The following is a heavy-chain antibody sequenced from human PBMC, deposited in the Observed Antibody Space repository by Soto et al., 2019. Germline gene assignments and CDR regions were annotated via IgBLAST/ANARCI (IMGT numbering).Heavy chain of an antibody. CDR3: ARVGAQGHAFDI. CDR1: GLTFSRYW. J-gene: IGHJ3*02. D-gene: IGHD3-16*01. CDR2: INPDGSER. V-gene: IGHV3-7*03. Sequence: EVQLVESGGDLVQPGGSLRLTCAASGLTFSRYWMSWVRQAPGKGPEWVANINPDGSERYYVDSVKGRFTFSRDNAKNSLHLQMNSLRADDTAVYYCARVGAQGHAFDIWGQGTMVIVSS.